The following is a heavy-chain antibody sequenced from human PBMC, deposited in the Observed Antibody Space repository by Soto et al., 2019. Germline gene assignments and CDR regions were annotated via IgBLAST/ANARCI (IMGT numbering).Heavy chain of an antibody. CDR1: GFTFSSYS. CDR3: ARELYDFWSGHYGMDV. J-gene: IGHJ6*02. Sequence: GGSLRLSCAASGFTFSSYSMNWVRQAPGKGLEWVSYISSSSSTIYYADSVKGRFTISRDNAKNSLYLQMNSLRDEDTAVYYCARELYDFWSGHYGMDVWGQGTTVTVSS. CDR2: ISSSSSTI. D-gene: IGHD3-3*01. V-gene: IGHV3-48*02.